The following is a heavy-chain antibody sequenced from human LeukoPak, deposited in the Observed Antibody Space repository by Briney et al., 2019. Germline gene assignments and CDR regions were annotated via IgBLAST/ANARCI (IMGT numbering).Heavy chain of an antibody. V-gene: IGHV1-2*02. D-gene: IGHD2-8*01. CDR1: GYSFTGYY. Sequence: ASVKVSCKASGYSFTGYYIHWVRQAPGQGLEWMGWINPDGDVTKSAQKFQGRVSMTTDKSINTVFMELSGLTSDDTALYYCARGPNHYYYMDFWGKGTTVSVSS. CDR3: ARGPNHYYYMDF. J-gene: IGHJ6*03. CDR2: INPDGDVT.